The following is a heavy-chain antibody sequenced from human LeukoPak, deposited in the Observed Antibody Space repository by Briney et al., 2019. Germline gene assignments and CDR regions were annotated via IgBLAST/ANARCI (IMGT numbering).Heavy chain of an antibody. D-gene: IGHD3-22*01. CDR2: IYYTGII. CDR3: VRGVRDTIGYYHFDS. Sequence: SETLSLTCTVSGGSISSAGYFWNWIRQYPGKCLEWIGYIYYTGIIYYNPSLKSRVTISVDTSKNQFSLKLSSVTAADTAVFYCVRGVRDTIGYYHFDSWGQGTLVTVSS. J-gene: IGHJ4*02. V-gene: IGHV4-31*03. CDR1: GGSISSAGYF.